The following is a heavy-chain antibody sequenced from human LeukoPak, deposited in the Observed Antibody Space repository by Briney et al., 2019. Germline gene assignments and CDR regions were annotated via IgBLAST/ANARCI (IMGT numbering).Heavy chain of an antibody. CDR1: GYTFTSYG. CDR2: ISAYNGNT. V-gene: IGHV1-18*01. J-gene: IGHJ6*02. CDR3: ARDPPRIVVVVAATNYYGMDV. Sequence: ASVKVSCKASGYTFTSYGISWVRQAPGQGLEWMGWISAYNGNTNYAQKLQGRVTMTTDTSTSTAYMELRSLRSDDTAVYYCARDPPRIVVVVAATNYYGMDVWGQGTTVTVSS. D-gene: IGHD2-15*01.